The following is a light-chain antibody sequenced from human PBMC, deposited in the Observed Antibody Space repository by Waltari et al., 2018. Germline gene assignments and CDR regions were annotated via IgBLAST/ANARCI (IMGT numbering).Light chain of an antibody. V-gene: IGLV1-44*01. CDR3: AAWDDSLNGSVI. J-gene: IGLJ2*01. Sequence: QSVLAQPPSASGTRGQTATISCSGPRSPIAGNAVKWYRQLPGTAPKLLIFNNNQRPSGVPDRFSGSKSGTAASLAISGLQSYDEAHYYCAAWDDSLNGSVIFGGGTKLTVL. CDR1: RSPIAGNA. CDR2: NNN.